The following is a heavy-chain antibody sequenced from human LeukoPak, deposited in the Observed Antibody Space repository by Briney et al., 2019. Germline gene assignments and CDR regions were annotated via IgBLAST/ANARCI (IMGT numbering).Heavy chain of an antibody. J-gene: IGHJ4*02. CDR3: ARGYSGVVPAAHPDF. V-gene: IGHV1-3*01. D-gene: IGHD2-2*01. CDR1: GYTFTTYA. Sequence: GASVKVSCKASGYTFTTYAIHWVRQAPGQGLQWMGWISVGDGNTNYSQKFQGRVTLTRDTSASTAYMELTSLISEDTAVYYCARGYSGVVPAAHPDFWSQGTPVTVSS. CDR2: ISVGDGNT.